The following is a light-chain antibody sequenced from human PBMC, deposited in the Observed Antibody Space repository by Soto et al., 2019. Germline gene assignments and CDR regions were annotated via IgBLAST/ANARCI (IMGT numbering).Light chain of an antibody. V-gene: IGLV1-40*01. J-gene: IGLJ3*02. CDR1: SSNIGAGYD. CDR3: QSYDSSLSGYWV. Sequence: QAVVTQPPSVSGAPGQRVTISCTGSSSNIGAGYDVHWYQQLPGTAPKLLIYGNSNRPSGVPDRFSGSKSGTSASLAITGLQAEDEADYYCQSYDSSLSGYWVFGVGTKVTVL. CDR2: GNS.